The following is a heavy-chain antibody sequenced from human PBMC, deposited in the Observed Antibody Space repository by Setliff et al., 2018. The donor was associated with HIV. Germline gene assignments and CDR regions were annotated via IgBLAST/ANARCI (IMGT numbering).Heavy chain of an antibody. D-gene: IGHD1-1*01. CDR2: IKADGTDK. CDR3: ARDWNGDGRSIDS. J-gene: IGHJ5*01. CDR1: GFTFSAHQ. Sequence: GGSLRLSCAASGFTFSAHQMSWVRQPPGKGLEWVANIKADGTDKYYVDSVKGRFAISRDNSKNSPYLKMNSLRAGDTAVYYCARDWNGDGRSIDSWGQGTLVTVSS. V-gene: IGHV3-7*03.